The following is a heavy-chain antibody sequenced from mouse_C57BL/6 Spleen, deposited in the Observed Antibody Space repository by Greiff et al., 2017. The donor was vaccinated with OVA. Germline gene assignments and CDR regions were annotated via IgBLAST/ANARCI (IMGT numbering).Heavy chain of an antibody. Sequence: VKLQQPGTELVKPGASVKLSCKASGYTFTSYWMPWVKQRPGQGLEWIGNINPSNGGTNYNEKFKSKATLTVDKAYSTAYMQLSSRTSEDAAVYYCARTGYGDGYAMDYWGQGTSVTVSS. V-gene: IGHV1-53*01. CDR2: INPSNGGT. D-gene: IGHD2-13*01. CDR3: ARTGYGDGYAMDY. CDR1: GYTFTSYW. J-gene: IGHJ4*01.